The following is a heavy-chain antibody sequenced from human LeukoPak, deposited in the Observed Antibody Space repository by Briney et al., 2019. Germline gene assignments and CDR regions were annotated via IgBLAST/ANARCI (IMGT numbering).Heavy chain of an antibody. V-gene: IGHV4-30-4*08. CDR3: ARTRYSGSYYE. CDR1: GGSISSGDYY. D-gene: IGHD1-26*01. J-gene: IGHJ4*02. CDR2: IYYSGNT. Sequence: QVQLQESGPGLVKPSQTLFLTCTVSGGSISSGDYYWSWIRQPPGKGLAWIGYIYYSGNTYYNPSLKSRVTISVGTSKNQFSLKLSPVTAADTAVYYCARTRYSGSYYEWGQGTLVTVSS.